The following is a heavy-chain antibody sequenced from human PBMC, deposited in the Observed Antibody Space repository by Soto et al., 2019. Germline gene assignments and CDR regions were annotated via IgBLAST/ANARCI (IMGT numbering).Heavy chain of an antibody. D-gene: IGHD2-15*01. Sequence: QVQLVESGGGVVQPGRSLRLSCAASGFTFSSYAMHWVRQAPGKGLEWVAVMSYDGSNKYYADSVKGRFTIPRDNSKNTLYLHMNSLRAEDTAVYYCARFKGCSGGSCYPYFDYWGQGTLVTVSS. CDR3: ARFKGCSGGSCYPYFDY. V-gene: IGHV3-30-3*01. CDR1: GFTFSSYA. CDR2: MSYDGSNK. J-gene: IGHJ4*02.